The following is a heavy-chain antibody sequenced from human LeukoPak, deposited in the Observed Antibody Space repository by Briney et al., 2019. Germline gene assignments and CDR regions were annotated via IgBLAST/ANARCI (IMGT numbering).Heavy chain of an antibody. Sequence: GGSLRLSCAASAFTFSSYWMSWVRQAPGKGLEWVANIKQDGSEKYYVDSVKGRFTISRDNAKNSLYLQMNSLRAEDTAVYYCAREPRGYCSSTSCPGGPYYYYYMDVWGKGTTVTVSS. CDR1: AFTFSSYW. V-gene: IGHV3-7*01. D-gene: IGHD2-2*01. CDR3: AREPRGYCSSTSCPGGPYYYYYMDV. J-gene: IGHJ6*03. CDR2: IKQDGSEK.